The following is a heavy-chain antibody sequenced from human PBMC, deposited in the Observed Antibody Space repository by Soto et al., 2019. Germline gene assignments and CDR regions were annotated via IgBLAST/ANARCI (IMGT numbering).Heavy chain of an antibody. CDR3: AKSHYYDSSGYYGY. CDR2: ISGSGGST. CDR1: GFTFSSYA. D-gene: IGHD3-22*01. Sequence: GGSLRLSCAASGFTFSSYAMSWVRQAPGKGLEWVSAISGSGGSTYYADSVKGRFTISRDNSKNTLYLQMNSLRAEDTAVYYCAKSHYYDSSGYYGYWGQGTLVTVSS. J-gene: IGHJ4*02. V-gene: IGHV3-23*01.